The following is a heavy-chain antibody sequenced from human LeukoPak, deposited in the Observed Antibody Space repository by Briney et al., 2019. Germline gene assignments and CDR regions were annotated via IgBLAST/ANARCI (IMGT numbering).Heavy chain of an antibody. Sequence: GASVKVSCKASGYTFTSYGISWVRQAPGQGLEWMGWISAYSGDTNYAQKFQGRATMTTDTSTSTAYMELRSLSSDDTAVYYCARDPRIAAQGRNWGQGTLVTVSS. CDR3: ARDPRIAAQGRN. V-gene: IGHV1-18*01. J-gene: IGHJ4*02. CDR1: GYTFTSYG. CDR2: ISAYSGDT. D-gene: IGHD6-6*01.